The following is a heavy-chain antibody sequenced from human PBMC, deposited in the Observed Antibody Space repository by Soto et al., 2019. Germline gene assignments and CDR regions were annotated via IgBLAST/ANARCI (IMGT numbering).Heavy chain of an antibody. V-gene: IGHV4-31*03. CDR3: ATSSSWQRYYFDY. CDR2: IYYSGST. D-gene: IGHD6-13*01. CDR1: GGSILNGGHY. J-gene: IGHJ4*02. Sequence: PSETLSLTCTVSGGSILNGGHYWSWIRQHPGKGLEWIGYIYYSGSTYYNPSLKSRVTISVDTSKNQFSLKLSSVTAADTAVYYCATSSSWQRYYFDYWGQGTLVTVSS.